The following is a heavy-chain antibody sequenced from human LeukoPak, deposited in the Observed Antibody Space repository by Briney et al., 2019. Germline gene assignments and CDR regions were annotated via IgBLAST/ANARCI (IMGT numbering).Heavy chain of an antibody. Sequence: ASVKVSCKASGYTFTGYYMHWVRQAPGQGLEWMGWINPNSGGTNYAQKFQGRVTMTRDTSISTAYMELSRLRSDDTAVYYRARAPGGLNYFDYWGQGTLVTVSS. CDR1: GYTFTGYY. J-gene: IGHJ4*02. CDR3: ARAPGGLNYFDY. CDR2: INPNSGGT. V-gene: IGHV1-2*02. D-gene: IGHD3-16*01.